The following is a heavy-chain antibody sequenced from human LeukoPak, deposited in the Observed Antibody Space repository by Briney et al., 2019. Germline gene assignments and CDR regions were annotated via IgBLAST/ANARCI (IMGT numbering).Heavy chain of an antibody. J-gene: IGHJ4*02. Sequence: SETLSLTCTVSGGSISSSSYYWGWIRQPPGKGLEWIGSIYYSGSTYYNPSLKSRVTISVDTSKNQFSLKLSSVTAADTAVCYCARHDLAVAGGHDSFDYWGQGTLVTVSS. CDR2: IYYSGST. CDR3: ARHDLAVAGGHDSFDY. CDR1: GGSISSSSYY. D-gene: IGHD6-19*01. V-gene: IGHV4-39*01.